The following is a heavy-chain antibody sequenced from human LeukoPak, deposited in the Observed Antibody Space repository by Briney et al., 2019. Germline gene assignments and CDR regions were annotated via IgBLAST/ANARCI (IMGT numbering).Heavy chain of an antibody. D-gene: IGHD6-19*01. Sequence: GGSLRLPCAASGFSFSDHAMNWVRQAPGEGLEWVSSLSETGDTTDYADSVKGRFTISRDNSKNTLYLQMNSLRPDDTAVYYCAKQWMVGIWGQGTLVTVSS. CDR2: LSETGDTT. CDR3: AKQWMVGI. CDR1: GFSFSDHA. J-gene: IGHJ4*02. V-gene: IGHV3-23*01.